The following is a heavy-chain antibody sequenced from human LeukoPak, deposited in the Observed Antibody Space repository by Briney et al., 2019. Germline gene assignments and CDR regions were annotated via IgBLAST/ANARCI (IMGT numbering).Heavy chain of an antibody. CDR3: ARGAAAGPEAGDY. J-gene: IGHJ4*02. CDR1: GFTFSSYS. D-gene: IGHD6-13*01. V-gene: IGHV3-21*01. Sequence: PGGSLRLSYAASGFTFSSYSMNWVRQAPGKGLEWVSSISSSSSYIYYADSVKGRFTISRDNAKNSLYLQMNSLRAEDTAVYYCARGAAAGPEAGDYWGQGTLVTVSS. CDR2: ISSSSSYI.